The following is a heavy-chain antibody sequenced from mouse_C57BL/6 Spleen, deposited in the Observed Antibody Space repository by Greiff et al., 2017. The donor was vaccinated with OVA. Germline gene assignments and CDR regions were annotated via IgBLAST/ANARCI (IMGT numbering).Heavy chain of an antibody. CDR2: ISYDGSN. CDR1: GYSITSGYY. J-gene: IGHJ1*03. D-gene: IGHD1-1*01. V-gene: IGHV3-6*01. Sequence: EVQLQESGPGLVKPSQSLSLTCSVTGYSITSGYYWNWIRQFPGNKLEWMGYISYDGSNNYNPSLKNRISITRDTSKNQFFLKLNSVTTEDTATYYCARDHGSSYWYFDVWGTGTTVTVSS. CDR3: ARDHGSSYWYFDV.